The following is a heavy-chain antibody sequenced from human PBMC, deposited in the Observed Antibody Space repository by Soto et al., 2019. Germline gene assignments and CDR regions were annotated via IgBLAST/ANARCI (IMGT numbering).Heavy chain of an antibody. CDR2: ISYDGSNK. J-gene: IGHJ6*02. CDR3: ARDSAGLAGIVGATVGYYYGMDV. D-gene: IGHD1-26*01. Sequence: QVQLVESGGGVVQPGRSLRLSCAASGFTFSSYAMHWVRQAPGKGLEWVAVISYDGSNKYYADSVKGRFTISRDNSKNTLYLQMNSLRAEDTAVYYCARDSAGLAGIVGATVGYYYGMDVWGQGTTVTVSS. V-gene: IGHV3-30-3*01. CDR1: GFTFSSYA.